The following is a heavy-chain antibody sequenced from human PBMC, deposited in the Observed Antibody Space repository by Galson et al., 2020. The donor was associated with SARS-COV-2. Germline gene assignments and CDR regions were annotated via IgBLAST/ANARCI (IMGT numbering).Heavy chain of an antibody. J-gene: IGHJ5*02. V-gene: IGHV4-34*01. D-gene: IGHD6-13*01. Sequence: SETLSLTCAAYGGSFSGYSWSWIRQPPGKGLEWIGEINHSGSTNYNPSPKSRVTISAETTKNQFSLKLSSVTAADTAVYYCARGRYSSSWYGLSGWFDPWGQGTLVTVSS. CDR2: INHSGST. CDR1: GGSFSGYS. CDR3: ARGRYSSSWYGLSGWFDP.